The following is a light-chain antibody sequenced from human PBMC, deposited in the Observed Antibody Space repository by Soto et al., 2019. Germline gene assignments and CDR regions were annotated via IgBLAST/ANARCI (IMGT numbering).Light chain of an antibody. V-gene: IGLV2-14*01. Sequence: QSALTQPASVSGSPGQSITISCTGASGDVGAYNYVSWYQHHPGKAPKLIISDVSIRPSGVSDHFSGSKSGNTASLTISGLQAEDEADYYCSSYTTSSTQVFGTGTKVTVL. CDR2: DVS. J-gene: IGLJ1*01. CDR1: SGDVGAYNY. CDR3: SSYTTSSTQV.